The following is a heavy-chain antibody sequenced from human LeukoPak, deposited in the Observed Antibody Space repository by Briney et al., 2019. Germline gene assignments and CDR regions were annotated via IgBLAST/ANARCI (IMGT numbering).Heavy chain of an antibody. J-gene: IGHJ3*02. CDR1: GGSFSVYY. D-gene: IGHD3-10*01. CDR3: AKSNGYGLVDI. CDR2: IFYSGST. Sequence: SETLSLTCAVYGGSFSVYYWSWIRQPPGKGLEWIGNIFYSGSTYYSPSPKSRVTISLDTSRNQFSLKLTSVTAADTAVYYCAKSNGYGLVDIWGQGTMVTVSS. V-gene: IGHV4-34*12.